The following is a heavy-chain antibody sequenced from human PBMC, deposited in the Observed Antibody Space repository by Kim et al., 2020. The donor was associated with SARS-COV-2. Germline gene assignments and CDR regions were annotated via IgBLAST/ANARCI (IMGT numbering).Heavy chain of an antibody. V-gene: IGHV1-69*13. CDR1: GGTFSSYA. CDR3: ARDGYSYGYDYYYGMDV. J-gene: IGHJ6*02. Sequence: SVKVSCKASGGTFSSYAISWVRQAPGQGLEWMGGIIPIFGTANYAQKFQGRVTITADESTSTAYMELSSLRSEDTAVYYCARDGYSYGYDYYYGMDVWGQGTTVTVSS. D-gene: IGHD5-18*01. CDR2: IIPIFGTA.